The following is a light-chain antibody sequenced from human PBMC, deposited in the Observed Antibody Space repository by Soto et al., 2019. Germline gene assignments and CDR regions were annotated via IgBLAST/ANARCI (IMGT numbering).Light chain of an antibody. Sequence: EIVMTQSPATLSVSPGERATLSCRASQSVSGNLAWYQQKPGQPPRLLIYGASTRATGIPARFSGSGSGTEFTLTISSLQSEDFAVYYCQQYNNWLRTFGQGTKVEIK. CDR1: QSVSGN. CDR2: GAS. J-gene: IGKJ1*01. V-gene: IGKV3-15*01. CDR3: QQYNNWLRT.